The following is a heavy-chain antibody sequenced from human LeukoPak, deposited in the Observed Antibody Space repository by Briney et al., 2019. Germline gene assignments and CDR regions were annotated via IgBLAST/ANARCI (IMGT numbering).Heavy chain of an antibody. CDR1: GFTFSTYG. Sequence: GGTLRLSCVASGFTFSTYGMSWVRQAPGKGLEWVSAISGSGGSTYYADSVKGRFTISRDNSKNTLYLQMNNLRDEDTAVYYCAKDGGEYYDILTGYYPRLYYMDVWGKGTTVTISS. CDR2: ISGSGGST. D-gene: IGHD3-9*01. J-gene: IGHJ6*03. V-gene: IGHV3-23*01. CDR3: AKDGGEYYDILTGYYPRLYYMDV.